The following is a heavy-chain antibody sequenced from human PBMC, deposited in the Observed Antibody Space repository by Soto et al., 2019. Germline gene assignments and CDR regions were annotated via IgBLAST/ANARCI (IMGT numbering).Heavy chain of an antibody. Sequence: GGSLRLSCAASGFTFSTYSMNWVRQAPGKGLEWVSSISGSGNYTHYADFLRGRFTISRDNAKTSLYLQMNSLRAEDTAVYDCAREGINNYNEYYFDSWGQGTVVTVSS. D-gene: IGHD4-4*01. V-gene: IGHV3-21*01. CDR2: ISGSGNYT. CDR1: GFTFSTYS. CDR3: AREGINNYNEYYFDS. J-gene: IGHJ4*02.